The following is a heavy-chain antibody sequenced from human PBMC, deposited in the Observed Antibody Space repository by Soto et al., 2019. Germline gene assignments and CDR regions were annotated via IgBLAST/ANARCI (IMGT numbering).Heavy chain of an antibody. Sequence: ASVKVSCKVSGYTLTALSMHWVRQAPGKGLEWMGGFDPEDGETIYAQKFQGRVTMTEDTSTDTAYMELNSLRAEDTAVYYCAKRGDIVEVSRTFVGYGMDVWGQGTTVTVSS. J-gene: IGHJ6*02. D-gene: IGHD2-2*01. V-gene: IGHV1-24*01. CDR2: FDPEDGET. CDR3: AKRGDIVEVSRTFVGYGMDV. CDR1: GYTLTALS.